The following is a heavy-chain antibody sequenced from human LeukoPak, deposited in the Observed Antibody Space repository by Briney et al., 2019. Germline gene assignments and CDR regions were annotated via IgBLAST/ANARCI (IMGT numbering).Heavy chain of an antibody. V-gene: IGHV3-7*01. CDR2: IKDDGSDK. Sequence: QSGGSLRLSCAASGFTFSSYWMSWVRQAPGKGLEWVATIKDDGSDKYYVDSVKGRFTISRDNAKNSPYLQMNSLRVEDTAVYYCANLGRTDWGQGTLVTVSS. CDR3: ANLGRTD. CDR1: GFTFSSYW. J-gene: IGHJ4*02.